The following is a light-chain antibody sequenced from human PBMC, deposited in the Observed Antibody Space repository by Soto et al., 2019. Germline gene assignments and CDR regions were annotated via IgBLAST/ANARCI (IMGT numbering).Light chain of an antibody. CDR3: QQYNDWPRT. J-gene: IGKJ4*01. CDR2: GAS. CDR1: QSVRSH. Sequence: EVVMTQSPATLSVSPGERATLSCRASQSVRSHLAWYQQKPSQAPSLLIFGASTRATGVPARFSGSESGTEFTLTISSLQSEDVAVYFCQQYNDWPRTFGGGTKVEIK. V-gene: IGKV3-15*01.